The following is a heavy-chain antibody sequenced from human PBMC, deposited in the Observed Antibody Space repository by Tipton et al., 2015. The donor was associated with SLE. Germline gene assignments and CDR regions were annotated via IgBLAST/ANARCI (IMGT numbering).Heavy chain of an antibody. V-gene: IGHV4-61*01. J-gene: IGHJ4*02. CDR3: ARDGDIVVVVAATLFDY. Sequence: TLSLTCTVSGGSVSSGYYHWTWIRQPPGKGLEWIGYIYYSGSTNYNPSLKSRVTMSVDTSKNQFSLKLSSVTALDTAVYYCARDGDIVVVVAATLFDYWGQGTLVTVSS. CDR1: GGSVSSGYYH. CDR2: IYYSGST. D-gene: IGHD2-15*01.